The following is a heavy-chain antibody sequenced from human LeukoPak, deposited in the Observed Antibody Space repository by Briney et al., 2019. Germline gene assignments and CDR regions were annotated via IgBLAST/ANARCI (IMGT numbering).Heavy chain of an antibody. CDR3: ARGGFNYFDSSGYSGEYFQH. J-gene: IGHJ1*01. CDR1: GYTFTDYY. V-gene: IGHV1-46*01. D-gene: IGHD3-22*01. CDR2: INPSGGST. Sequence: ASVKVSCKTSGYTFTDYYIHWVRQAPGQGLEWMGIINPSGGSTSYAQKFQGRVTMTRDMSTSTVYMELSSLRSEDTAVYFCARGGFNYFDSSGYSGEYFQHWGQGTLVTVSS.